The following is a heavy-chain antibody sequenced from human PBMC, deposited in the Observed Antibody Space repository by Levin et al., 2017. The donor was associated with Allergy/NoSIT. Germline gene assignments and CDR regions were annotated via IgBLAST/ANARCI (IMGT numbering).Heavy chain of an antibody. Sequence: GESLKISCAASGFTFSSYEMNWVRRAPGKGLEWVSYISSTCSTIYSADSVKGRFTISRNNAKNSLYLHMNSLRAEDTAVYYYARQLGNFWSGYNYFDYWGQGTLVTVSS. CDR1: GFTFSSYE. CDR3: ARQLGNFWSGYNYFDY. D-gene: IGHD3-3*01. V-gene: IGHV3-48*03. CDR2: ISSTCSTI. J-gene: IGHJ4*02.